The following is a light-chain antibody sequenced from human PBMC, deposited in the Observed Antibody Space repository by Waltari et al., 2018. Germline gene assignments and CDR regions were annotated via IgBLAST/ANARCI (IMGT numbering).Light chain of an antibody. CDR2: GAS. CDR1: QSVSSN. CDR3: QQYNNWPLT. V-gene: IGKV3-15*01. J-gene: IGKJ1*01. Sequence: ETVMTQSPATLSVSPGERATLPCRASQSVSSNLAWYQQKPGQAPRLLIHGASTRATGIPASFSGSGSGTEFTLTISSLQSEDFAVYYCQQYNNWPLTFGQGTKVEIK.